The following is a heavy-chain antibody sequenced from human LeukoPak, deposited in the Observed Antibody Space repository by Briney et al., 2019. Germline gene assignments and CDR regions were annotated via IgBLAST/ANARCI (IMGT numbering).Heavy chain of an antibody. CDR3: ARGFDY. CDR1: GFTFSDYY. Sequence: GGSLRLSCAASGFTFSDYYMNWIRQAPGKGLEWVSYISNSGSKIFYADSVKGRFTISRDNAKNSLYLQMNSLRAEDTAVYYCARGFDYWGQGTLVTVP. V-gene: IGHV3-11*01. J-gene: IGHJ4*02. CDR2: ISNSGSKI.